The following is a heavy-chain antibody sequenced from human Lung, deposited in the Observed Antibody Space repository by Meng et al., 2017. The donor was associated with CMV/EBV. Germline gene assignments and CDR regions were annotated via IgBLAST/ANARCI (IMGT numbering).Heavy chain of an antibody. Sequence: ESXKISXAASGFIFGNYAMNWVRQAPGKGLEWVSVIYSGYGSTYYADSVEGRFTISRDNSRKTLYLQMNGLRAEDTAVYYCVRDGYHCSSNSCYRQYFTYGLDVWGHVNXVTGAS. CDR2: IYSGYGST. J-gene: IGHJ6*01. D-gene: IGHD2-2*02. CDR3: VRDGYHCSSNSCYRQYFTYGLDV. V-gene: IGHV3-23*03. CDR1: GFIFGNYA.